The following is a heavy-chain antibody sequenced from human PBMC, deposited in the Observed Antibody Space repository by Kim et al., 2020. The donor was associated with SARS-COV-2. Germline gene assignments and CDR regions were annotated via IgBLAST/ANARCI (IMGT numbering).Heavy chain of an antibody. CDR2: T. CDR3: ATEGFSGYCPY. V-gene: IGHV1-18*01. Sequence: TDYAQKLQGRVPMTADTSTSTAYMELRSLRSDDTAVYYCATEGFSGYCPYWGQGTLVTVSS. D-gene: IGHD3-22*01. J-gene: IGHJ4*02.